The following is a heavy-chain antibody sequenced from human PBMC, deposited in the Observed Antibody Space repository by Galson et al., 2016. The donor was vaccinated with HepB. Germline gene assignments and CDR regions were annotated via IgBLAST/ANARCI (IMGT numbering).Heavy chain of an antibody. CDR1: GFTFSSYG. CDR3: AKALGYCSGGTCYYYYNGMDV. Sequence: SLRLSCAASGFTFSSYGMHWVRQAPGKGLEWVAVISYDGSKKHYADSVKDRFTISRDNSKNTLDLQMNSLRAVDTAVYYCAKALGYCSGGTCYYYYNGMDVWGKGTTVTVSS. D-gene: IGHD2-15*01. J-gene: IGHJ6*04. CDR2: ISYDGSKK. V-gene: IGHV3-30*18.